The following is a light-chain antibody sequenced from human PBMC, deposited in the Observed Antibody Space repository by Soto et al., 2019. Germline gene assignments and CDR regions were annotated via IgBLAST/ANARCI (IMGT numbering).Light chain of an antibody. CDR3: QQYGSSPFN. J-gene: IGKJ3*01. V-gene: IGKV3-20*01. CDR2: VAS. Sequence: IVLTQSPGILSLSPGERAILSCRASQTVDMDYVAWYQQKGGQVPRLLISVASTRASGVPDRFSGSGSGANFTLTITRLQPEDFAVYYCQQYGSSPFNFGPGTKVDFK. CDR1: QTVDMDY.